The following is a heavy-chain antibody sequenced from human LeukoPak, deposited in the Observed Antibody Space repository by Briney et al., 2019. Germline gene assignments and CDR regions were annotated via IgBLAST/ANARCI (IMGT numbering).Heavy chain of an antibody. V-gene: IGHV1-69*05. J-gene: IGHJ4*02. D-gene: IGHD4-17*01. CDR2: IIPIFGTA. CDR3: LVPTTVTTGLREY. CDR1: GGTFSSYA. Sequence: ASVKVSCKASGGTFSSYAISWVRQDPGQGLEWMGRIIPIFGTANYAQKFQGRVTITTDESTSTAYMELSSLRSEDTAVYYCLVPTTVTTGLREYWGQGTLVTVSS.